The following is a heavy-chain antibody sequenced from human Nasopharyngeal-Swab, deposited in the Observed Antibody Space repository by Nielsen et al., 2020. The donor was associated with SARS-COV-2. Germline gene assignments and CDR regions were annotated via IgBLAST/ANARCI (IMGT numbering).Heavy chain of an antibody. CDR2: INHSGST. CDR3: ARGAQRSDWV. CDR1: GGSISSGGYY. V-gene: IGHV4-39*01. D-gene: IGHD2-21*02. J-gene: IGHJ4*02. Sequence: SDTLSPTCTVSGGSISSGGYYWSWIRQPPGKGLEWIGEINHSGSTNYNPSLKSRVTISVDTSKNQFSLQLNSVTPEDTAVYYCARGAQRSDWVWSQGTLVTVSS.